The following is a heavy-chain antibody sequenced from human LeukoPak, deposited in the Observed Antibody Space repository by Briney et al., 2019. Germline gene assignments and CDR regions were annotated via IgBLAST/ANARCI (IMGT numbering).Heavy chain of an antibody. V-gene: IGHV1-46*01. D-gene: IGHD1-26*01. CDR3: ARDSAGATRGFDY. CDR2: INPSGGST. CDR1: GYTFTSYY. Sequence: ASVKVSCKASGYTFTSYYMHWVRQAPGQGLEWMGIINPSGGSTSYAQKLQGRVTMTRDMSTSTVYMELSSLRSEDTAVYYCARDSAGATRGFDYWGQGTLVTVSS. J-gene: IGHJ4*02.